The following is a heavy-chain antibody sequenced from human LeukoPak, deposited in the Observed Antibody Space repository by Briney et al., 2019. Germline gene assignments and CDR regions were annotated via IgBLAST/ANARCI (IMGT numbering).Heavy chain of an antibody. V-gene: IGHV3-7*01. J-gene: IGHJ6*02. CDR2: INQDGSEK. CDR3: AREQITAPYYYYGMDV. Sequence: GGSLRLSCAASGFTFSSYWMSWVRQAPGRGLERVAHINQDGSEKYSVGSVRGRFTISRDNAKNSLYLQMNSLRAEDTAVYYCAREQITAPYYYYGMDVWGQGTTVTVSS. D-gene: IGHD1-20*01. CDR1: GFTFSSYW.